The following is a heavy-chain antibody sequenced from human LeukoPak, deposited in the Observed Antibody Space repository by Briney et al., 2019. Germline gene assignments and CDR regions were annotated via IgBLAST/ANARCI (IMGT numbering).Heavy chain of an antibody. CDR1: GGSINIDGYS. V-gene: IGHV4-30-4*07. J-gene: IGHJ3*02. CDR3: APGGYIGYGHAFDI. CDR2: IYNSGST. D-gene: IGHD5-12*01. Sequence: SETLSLTCTVSGGSINIDGYSWNWIRQPPGKGLEWIGYIYNSGSTYSNPSLKSRLTMSVDTSKNHLSLILSSVTAADTAVYYCAPGGYIGYGHAFDIWGQGTMVTVFS.